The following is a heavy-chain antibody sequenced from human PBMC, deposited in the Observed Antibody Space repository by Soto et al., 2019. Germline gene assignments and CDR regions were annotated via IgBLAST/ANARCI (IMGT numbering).Heavy chain of an antibody. Sequence: SETLSLTCTVSGGSISSYYWSWIRQPPGKGLEWIGYIYYSGSTYYNPSLKSLVTISVDTSKNQFSLKLSSVTAADTAVYYFATALIAARPTPWFAPWGHGTLVTVSS. V-gene: IGHV4-59*04. J-gene: IGHJ5*02. CDR1: GGSISSYY. D-gene: IGHD6-6*01. CDR3: ATALIAARPTPWFAP. CDR2: IYYSGST.